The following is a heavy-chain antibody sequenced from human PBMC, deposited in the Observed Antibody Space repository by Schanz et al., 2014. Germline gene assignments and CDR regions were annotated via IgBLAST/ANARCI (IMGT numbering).Heavy chain of an antibody. CDR3: ATLDYADSVS. V-gene: IGHV1-69*09. CDR1: GYTFTAYG. CDR2: VIPILGVT. Sequence: VQSVHSGTEVQKLGASVKVSCQTSGYTFTAYGINWVRQAPGQGLEWMGRVIPILGVTHYAQKFQGRVTITADKSTTTAYMELNSLNSDDTAVYYCATLDYADSVSWGQGTLVTVSS. D-gene: IGHD4-17*01. J-gene: IGHJ5*02.